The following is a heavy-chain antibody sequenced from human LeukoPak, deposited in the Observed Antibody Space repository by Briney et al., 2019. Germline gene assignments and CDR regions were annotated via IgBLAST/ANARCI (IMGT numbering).Heavy chain of an antibody. V-gene: IGHV1-18*01. CDR3: ARGDGRWELLGGYFDY. J-gene: IGHJ4*02. Sequence: ASVKVSCKTSGYTFTTYGISWVRQAPGQGLEWMGWINAYNGNTIYAQKLQGRVTMTTDTSASTAYMELRSLRSDDTAVYYCARGDGRWELLGGYFDYWGQGTLVTVSS. CDR1: GYTFTTYG. D-gene: IGHD1-26*01. CDR2: INAYNGNT.